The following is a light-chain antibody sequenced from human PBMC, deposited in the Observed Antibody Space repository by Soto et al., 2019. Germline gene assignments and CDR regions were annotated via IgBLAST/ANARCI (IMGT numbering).Light chain of an antibody. Sequence: IVLTQSPGTLSLSPWKRATLSCRASQSISTFLAWYQQKPGQAPRLLIYGASSRATGIPDRFSGSGSGTDFTLTISRLEPEDFAVYYCQQYGSSPRSFGPGTKVDIK. CDR1: QSISTF. J-gene: IGKJ3*01. CDR3: QQYGSSPRS. V-gene: IGKV3-20*01. CDR2: GAS.